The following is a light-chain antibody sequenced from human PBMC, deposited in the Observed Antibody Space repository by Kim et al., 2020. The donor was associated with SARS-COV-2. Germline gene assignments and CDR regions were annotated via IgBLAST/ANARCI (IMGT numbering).Light chain of an antibody. V-gene: IGKV1-39*01. J-gene: IGKJ1*01. CDR2: AAS. CDR1: QSITTH. CDR3: QQSYTTPWT. Sequence: DIQVTQSPSSLSASVGDRVTITCRASQSITTHLNWYQQKPGKAPRLLIFAASTLQSGVPSRFTGSGSGADFTLTISSLQSEDFATYFCQQSYTTPWTFGQGTKVDIK.